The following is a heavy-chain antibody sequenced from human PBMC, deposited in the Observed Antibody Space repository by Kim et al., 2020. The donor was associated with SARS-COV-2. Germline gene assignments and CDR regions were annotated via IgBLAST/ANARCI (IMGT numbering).Heavy chain of an antibody. Sequence: GGSLRLSCAASGFTFDDYAMHWVRQAPGKGLEWDSGISWNSGSIGYADSVKGRFTISRDNAKNSLYLQMNSLRAEDTALYYCAKDGAPLLWFGESPAYYYGMDVWGQGTTVTVSS. CDR1: GFTFDDYA. D-gene: IGHD3-10*01. CDR2: ISWNSGSI. J-gene: IGHJ6*02. CDR3: AKDGAPLLWFGESPAYYYGMDV. V-gene: IGHV3-9*01.